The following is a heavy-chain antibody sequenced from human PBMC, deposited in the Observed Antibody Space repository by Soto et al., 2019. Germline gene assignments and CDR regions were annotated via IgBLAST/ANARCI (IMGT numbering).Heavy chain of an antibody. V-gene: IGHV4-39*01. D-gene: IGHD3-3*01. Sequence: SETLSLTCTVSGGSISSSSYYWGWIRQPPGKGLEWIGSIYYSGSTYYNPSLKSRVTISVDTSKNQFSLKLSSVTAADTAVYYCARHRFITIFGVLQSGWFDPWGQGTLVTVSS. J-gene: IGHJ5*02. CDR3: ARHRFITIFGVLQSGWFDP. CDR1: GGSISSSSYY. CDR2: IYYSGST.